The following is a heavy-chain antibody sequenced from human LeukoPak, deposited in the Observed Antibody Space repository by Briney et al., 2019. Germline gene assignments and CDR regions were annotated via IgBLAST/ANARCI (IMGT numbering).Heavy chain of an antibody. V-gene: IGHV4-34*01. J-gene: IGHJ4*02. CDR3: ARILMDSSSSTRGFDY. Sequence: PSETLSLTCAVYGESFSGYYWSWIRQPPGKGLEWIGEINHSGSTNYNPSLKSRVTISVDTSKNQFSLKLSSVTAADTAVYYCARILMDSSSSTRGFDYWGQGTLVTVSS. CDR1: GESFSGYY. CDR2: INHSGST. D-gene: IGHD6-6*01.